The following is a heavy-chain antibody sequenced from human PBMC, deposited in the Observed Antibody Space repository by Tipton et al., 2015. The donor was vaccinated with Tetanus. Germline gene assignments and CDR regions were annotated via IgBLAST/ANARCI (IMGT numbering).Heavy chain of an antibody. J-gene: IGHJ6*03. V-gene: IGHV1-18*01. Sequence: QSGAEVKKPGASVKVSCKASGYTFSNYGVSWVRQAPGQGLEWMGWISAYNGNTNFAQNLQGRVTMTTDTSTSTAYMEVRSLTSDDTAVYYWVRDEADSGTYNVVYDMDVWGKGTTVLVSS. CDR2: ISAYNGNT. CDR3: VRDEADSGTYNVVYDMDV. D-gene: IGHD1-26*01. CDR1: GYTFSNYG.